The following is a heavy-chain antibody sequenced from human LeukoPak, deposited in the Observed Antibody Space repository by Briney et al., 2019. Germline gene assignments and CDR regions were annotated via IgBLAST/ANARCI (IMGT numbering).Heavy chain of an antibody. CDR1: GYTFTSYD. CDR3: ARGPGGYYYYMGV. J-gene: IGHJ6*03. Sequence: GASVKVSCRASGYTFTSYDIKWVRQATGQGLEWMGWMNPNSGNTGYAQKFQGRVTMTRDTSINTAYMELSSLTSEDTAVYYCARGPGGYYYYMGVWAKGTTVTISS. CDR2: MNPNSGNT. V-gene: IGHV1-8*02.